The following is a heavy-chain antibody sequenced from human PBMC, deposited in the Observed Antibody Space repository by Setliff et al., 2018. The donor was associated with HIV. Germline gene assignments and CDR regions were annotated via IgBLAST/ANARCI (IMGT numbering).Heavy chain of an antibody. CDR3: ARAGGITSDTEALYFDY. V-gene: IGHV1-3*01. J-gene: IGHJ4*02. CDR1: GYTFTSYA. Sequence: ASVKVSCKASGYTFTSYAMHWVRQAPGQRLEWMGWINAGNGNTKYSQKFQGRVTITRDTSASTAYMELSSLRSEDTAVYYCARAGGITSDTEALYFDYWGQGTLVTVSS. CDR2: INAGNGNT. D-gene: IGHD3-10*01.